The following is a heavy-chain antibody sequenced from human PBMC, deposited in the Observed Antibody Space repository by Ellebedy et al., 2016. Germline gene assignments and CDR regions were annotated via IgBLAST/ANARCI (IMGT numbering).Heavy chain of an antibody. Sequence: GGSLRLSXAASGFTLSNHWMHWVRQAPGKGPVWVSLINSDGSDTRYADSVKGRFTISRDNAKNSLYLQMNSLRAEDTAVYYCARELNRSWDAFDIWGQGTMVTVSS. D-gene: IGHD6-13*01. CDR3: ARELNRSWDAFDI. CDR1: GFTLSNHW. J-gene: IGHJ3*02. CDR2: INSDGSDT. V-gene: IGHV3-74*01.